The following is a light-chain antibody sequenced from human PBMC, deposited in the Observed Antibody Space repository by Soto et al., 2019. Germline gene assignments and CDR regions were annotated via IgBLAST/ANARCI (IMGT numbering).Light chain of an antibody. Sequence: DVVMTQSPLSLPVTLGQPASISCRSSQSLVSSDGNTYLIWFQQRPGQSPRRLIYKVYNRDSGVPDRFSGSGSGTDFTLEISRVEAEDVGVYYCMQATRWPWTFGQGTKVEIK. CDR1: QSLVSSDGNTY. J-gene: IGKJ1*01. CDR3: MQATRWPWT. CDR2: KVY. V-gene: IGKV2-30*01.